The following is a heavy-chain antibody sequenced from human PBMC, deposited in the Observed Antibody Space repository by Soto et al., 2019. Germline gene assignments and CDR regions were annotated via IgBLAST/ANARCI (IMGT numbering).Heavy chain of an antibody. J-gene: IGHJ4*02. Sequence: VTVCCKASGFTFVMYAIHWVRQAPGQGLEWMAWINAGNGHTTYSQKFQGRVTITRDTSARTVYMELRSLRFEDTATYYCARAGWFAEGYFDFWGQGTPVTVSS. CDR2: INAGNGHT. D-gene: IGHD3-10*01. CDR1: GFTFVMYA. CDR3: ARAGWFAEGYFDF. V-gene: IGHV1-3*01.